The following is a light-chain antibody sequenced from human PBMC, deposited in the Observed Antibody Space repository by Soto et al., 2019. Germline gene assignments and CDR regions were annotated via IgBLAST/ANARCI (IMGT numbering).Light chain of an antibody. Sequence: QSALTQSPSASXTPGQRVTISCSGSASTIGRNYVYWYQQLPGTAPKLLIYRNSQRPSGVPDRFSGSKSGTSAFLAISGLRSEDEADYYCAAWDDNLSGLYVFGAGTKVTVL. CDR2: RNS. CDR1: ASTIGRNY. V-gene: IGLV1-47*01. J-gene: IGLJ1*01. CDR3: AAWDDNLSGLYV.